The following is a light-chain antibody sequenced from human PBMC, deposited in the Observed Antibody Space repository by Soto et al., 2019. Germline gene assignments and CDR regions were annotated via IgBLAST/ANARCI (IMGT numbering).Light chain of an antibody. Sequence: DIQLTQSPSFLSASVGARVTITCRASRAISTYVAWYQQKPGKAPKLLIYAASTLQSGVTARFSGSGSGTEFTLTIGSLQPEDFATYYCQQINSWPYTFGQGTKLEIK. CDR2: AAS. V-gene: IGKV1-9*01. J-gene: IGKJ2*01. CDR1: RAISTY. CDR3: QQINSWPYT.